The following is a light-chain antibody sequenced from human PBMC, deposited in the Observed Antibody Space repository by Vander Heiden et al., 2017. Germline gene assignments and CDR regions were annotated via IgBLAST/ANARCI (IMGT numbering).Light chain of an antibody. CDR3: QQYKSYLFT. V-gene: IGKV1-5*01. J-gene: IGKJ3*01. CDR2: DAS. CDR1: QSISSW. Sequence: DIQMTQSPSTLSASVGDRVTITCRASQSISSWLAWYQQKPGKAPKLLIYDASSLESGVPSRFSGSGSGTEFTLTISSMQPDDFATYYCQQYKSYLFTFGHGTKVDIK.